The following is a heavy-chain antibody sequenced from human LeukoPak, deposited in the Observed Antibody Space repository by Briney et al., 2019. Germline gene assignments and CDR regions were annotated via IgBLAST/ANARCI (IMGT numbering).Heavy chain of an antibody. CDR1: GYTFTSYY. D-gene: IGHD3-3*01. CDR2: INPNGGST. J-gene: IGHJ6*03. V-gene: IGHV1-46*03. CDR3: ARAAYYDFWSGYLAAPYYYYMDV. Sequence: ASVKVSFTASGYTFTSYYMHWVRQAPGQGLEWMGIINPNGGSTSYGQKLQGRVTMTRDTSTSTDYMELSSLRSKDTAVYYCARAAYYDFWSGYLAAPYYYYMDVWGKGTTVTVSS.